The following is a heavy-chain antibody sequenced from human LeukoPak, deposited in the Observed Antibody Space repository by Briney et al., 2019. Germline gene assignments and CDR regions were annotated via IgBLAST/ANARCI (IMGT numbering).Heavy chain of an antibody. J-gene: IGHJ4*02. CDR2: ISYDGSNK. Sequence: GGSLRLSCAASGFTFSSYAMHWVRQAPGKGLEWAAVISYDGSNKYYADSVKGRFTISRDNSKNTLYLQMNSLRAEDTAVYYCARDWRGYSYGYFFDYWGQGTLVTVSS. CDR3: ARDWRGYSYGYFFDY. V-gene: IGHV3-30*04. D-gene: IGHD5-18*01. CDR1: GFTFSSYA.